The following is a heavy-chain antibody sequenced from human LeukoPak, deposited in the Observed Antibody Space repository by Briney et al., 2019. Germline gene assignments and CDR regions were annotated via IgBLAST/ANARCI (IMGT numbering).Heavy chain of an antibody. J-gene: IGHJ4*02. D-gene: IGHD3/OR15-3a*01. Sequence: ASVKVSCKASGYTFIRYYIHWVRQAPGQGLEWMGIVNPSGDSINYAQKFQGRVTMTRDTSTSTVYMELSSLRSEDTAVYYCARWTTTYLDYWGQGTLVTVSS. CDR2: VNPSGDSI. CDR1: GYTFIRYY. V-gene: IGHV1-46*01. CDR3: ARWTTTYLDY.